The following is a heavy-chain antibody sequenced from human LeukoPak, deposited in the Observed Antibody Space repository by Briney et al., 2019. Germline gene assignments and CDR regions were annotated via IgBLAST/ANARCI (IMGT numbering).Heavy chain of an antibody. V-gene: IGHV4-61*02. CDR2: IYTSGST. D-gene: IGHD1-26*01. CDR3: AREGLVGYYYMDV. Sequence: SETLSLTCTVSGDSISSSNSYWSWIRQPAGKGLEWIGRIYTSGSTNYNPSLKSRVTMSVDTSKNQFSLKLSSVTAADTAVYYCAREGLVGYYYMDVWGKGTTVTISS. J-gene: IGHJ6*03. CDR1: GDSISSSNSY.